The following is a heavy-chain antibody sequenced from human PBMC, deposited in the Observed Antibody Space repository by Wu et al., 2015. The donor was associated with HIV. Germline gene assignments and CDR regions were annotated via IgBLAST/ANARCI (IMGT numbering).Heavy chain of an antibody. CDR1: RYIFTGFY. CDR2: MNPKNGDT. V-gene: IGHV1-2*02. J-gene: IGHJ4*02. CDR3: AREKRFGD. D-gene: IGHD3-10*01. Sequence: QVQLVQSGAEVKRPGASVKVSCKASRYIFTGFYMHWVRQAPGQGLEWMGWMNPKNGDTNYVQKFQGRVTMTRDTSISTAYMELSRLRSDDTAMYYCAREKRFGDWGQGTLVTVSS.